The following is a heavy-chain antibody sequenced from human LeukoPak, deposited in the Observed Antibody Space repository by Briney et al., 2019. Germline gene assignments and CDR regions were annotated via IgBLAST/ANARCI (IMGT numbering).Heavy chain of an antibody. J-gene: IGHJ6*04. Sequence: GSLRLSCAASGFTFSSYSMNWVRQAPGKGLEWVSSISSSSSYIYYADSVKGRLTISRDNAKNSLYLQMNSLRAEDTAVYYCAELGITMIGGVWGKGTTVTISS. CDR1: GFTFSSYS. D-gene: IGHD3-10*02. CDR2: ISSSSSYI. V-gene: IGHV3-21*01. CDR3: AELGITMIGGV.